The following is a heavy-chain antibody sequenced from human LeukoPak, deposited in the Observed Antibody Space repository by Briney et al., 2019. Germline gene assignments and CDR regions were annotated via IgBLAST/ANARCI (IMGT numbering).Heavy chain of an antibody. V-gene: IGHV1-18*01. D-gene: IGHD3-22*01. Sequence: GASVKVSCKASGYTFTSYGISWVRQAPGQGLEWMGWISAYNGNTNYAQKLQGRVTMTTDTSTSTAYMELRSLRSDDTAVYYCARDPYYYDSSGYPDNYWGQGTLVTVSS. CDR1: GYTFTSYG. CDR2: ISAYNGNT. J-gene: IGHJ4*02. CDR3: ARDPYYYDSSGYPDNY.